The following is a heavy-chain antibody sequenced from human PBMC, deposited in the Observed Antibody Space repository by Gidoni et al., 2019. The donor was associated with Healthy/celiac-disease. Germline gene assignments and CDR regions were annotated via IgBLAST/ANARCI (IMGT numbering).Heavy chain of an antibody. J-gene: IGHJ6*02. D-gene: IGHD3-3*01. CDR1: GGAISSGSYY. CDR3: ARDRPDYDFWSGYHYYGMDV. CDR2: IYTSGST. Sequence: QVQLQESGPGLVKPSQTLSLTCTVSGGAISSGSYYWRWIRQPAGKGLEWIGRIYTSGSTNYNPSLKSRVTISVDTSKNQFSLKLSSVTAADTAVYYCARDRPDYDFWSGYHYYGMDVWGQGTTVTVSS. V-gene: IGHV4-61*02.